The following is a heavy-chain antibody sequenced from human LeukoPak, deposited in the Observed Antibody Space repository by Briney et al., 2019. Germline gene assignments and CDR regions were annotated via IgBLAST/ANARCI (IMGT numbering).Heavy chain of an antibody. J-gene: IGHJ6*03. CDR1: GYTFTGYY. CDR2: INPNSGGT. D-gene: IGHD3-9*01. Sequence: ASVKVSCKASGYTFTGYYMHWGRQAPGQGLEWMGWINPNSGGTNYAQKLQGRVTMTRDTSISTAYMELSRLRSDDTAVYYCARQDRVIYDILTAPFDYYYMDVWGKGTTVTVSS. V-gene: IGHV1-2*02. CDR3: ARQDRVIYDILTAPFDYYYMDV.